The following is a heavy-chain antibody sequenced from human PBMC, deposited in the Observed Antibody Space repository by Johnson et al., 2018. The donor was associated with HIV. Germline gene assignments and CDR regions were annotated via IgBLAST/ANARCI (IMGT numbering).Heavy chain of an antibody. J-gene: IGHJ3*02. CDR3: ATALGYDAFDI. Sequence: VQLVESGGGLVQPGGSLRLSCAASRFTFSDAWMSWVRQAPGKGLEWVSVINSGGSTYYADSVRGRFSISRDNSKNTLYLQMNSLRAEDTAVYYCATALGYDAFDIWGQGTMVTVSS. CDR2: INSGGST. D-gene: IGHD6-13*01. V-gene: IGHV3-66*01. CDR1: RFTFSDAW.